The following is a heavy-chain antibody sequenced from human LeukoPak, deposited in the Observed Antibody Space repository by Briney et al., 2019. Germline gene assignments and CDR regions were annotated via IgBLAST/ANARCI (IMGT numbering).Heavy chain of an antibody. Sequence: PSETLSLTCTVSGGSISSYYWSWIRQPPGKGLEWIGYIYYSGSTNYNPSLKSRVTISVDTSKNQFPLKLSSVTAADTAVYYCARRFEYYDFWSGYYRWYFDLWGRGTLVTVSS. V-gene: IGHV4-59*01. D-gene: IGHD3-3*01. CDR1: GGSISSYY. CDR3: ARRFEYYDFWSGYYRWYFDL. CDR2: IYYSGST. J-gene: IGHJ2*01.